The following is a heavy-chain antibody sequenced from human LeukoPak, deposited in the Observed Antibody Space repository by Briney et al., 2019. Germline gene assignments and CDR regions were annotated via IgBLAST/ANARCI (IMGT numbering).Heavy chain of an antibody. Sequence: ASVKVSCKASGYTFTSYDINWVRQATGQGLEWMGWMNPNSGNTGYAQKFQGRVTMTRNTSISTAYMELSSLRSEDTAVYYCASGGSSRWYYFDYWDQGTLVTVSS. CDR2: MNPNSGNT. J-gene: IGHJ4*02. D-gene: IGHD6-13*01. CDR3: ASGGSSRWYYFDY. V-gene: IGHV1-8*01. CDR1: GYTFTSYD.